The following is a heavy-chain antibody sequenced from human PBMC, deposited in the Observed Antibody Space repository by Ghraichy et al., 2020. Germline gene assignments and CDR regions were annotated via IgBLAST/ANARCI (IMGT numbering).Heavy chain of an antibody. D-gene: IGHD5-12*01. CDR3: AREVSSGCEF. J-gene: IGHJ4*02. CDR2: IYHSGTT. CDR1: GYSISSDYH. V-gene: IGHV4-38-2*02. Sequence: SETLSLTCAVSGYSISSDYHWGWVRQPPGKGLEWVGSIYHSGTTYYRPSLRCRVTISIDTSKNQFSLKLRSVTAADTAVYDCAREVSSGCEFWGQGTLVTVSS.